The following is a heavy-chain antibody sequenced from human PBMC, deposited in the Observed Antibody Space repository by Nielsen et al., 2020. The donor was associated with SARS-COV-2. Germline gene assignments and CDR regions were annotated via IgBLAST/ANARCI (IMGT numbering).Heavy chain of an antibody. J-gene: IGHJ6*02. D-gene: IGHD2-15*01. CDR3: ARDLVYYGMDV. Sequence: GESLKISCAASGFTVSSNYMSWVRQAPGKGLEWVSVIYSGGSTYYADSVKGRFTISRDNSKNTLYLQMNSLRAEDTAVYYCARDLVYYGMDVWGQGTTVTVSS. CDR1: GFTVSSNY. V-gene: IGHV3-53*01. CDR2: IYSGGST.